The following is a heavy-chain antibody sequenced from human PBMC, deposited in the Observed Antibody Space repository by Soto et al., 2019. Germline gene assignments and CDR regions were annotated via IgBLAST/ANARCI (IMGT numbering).Heavy chain of an antibody. CDR2: INPHSGGA. CDR3: ARSSTYNFDSSGYCDY. J-gene: IGHJ4*02. Sequence: GASVKVSCKTSGYTFTGYYMHWVRQAPGQGLEWMGWINPHSGGANYAQNFQGRVTLTRDASINTAYMDLTRLTSGDAAVYYCARSSTYNFDSSGYCDYWGQGTLVTVSS. V-gene: IGHV1-2*02. CDR1: GYTFTGYY. D-gene: IGHD3-22*01.